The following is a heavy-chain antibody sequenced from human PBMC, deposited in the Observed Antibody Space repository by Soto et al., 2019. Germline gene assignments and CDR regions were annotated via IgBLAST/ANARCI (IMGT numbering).Heavy chain of an antibody. J-gene: IGHJ4*02. CDR2: IYYSGST. CDR3: ARVARYGPQSDY. CDR1: CGSISSGGYY. Sequence: SETLSLTCTVSCGSISSGGYYWSWIRQHPGKGLEWIGYIYYSGSTYYNPSLKSRVTISVDTSKNQFSLKLSSVTAADTAVYYCARVARYGPQSDYWGQGTLVTVSS. D-gene: IGHD4-17*01. V-gene: IGHV4-31*03.